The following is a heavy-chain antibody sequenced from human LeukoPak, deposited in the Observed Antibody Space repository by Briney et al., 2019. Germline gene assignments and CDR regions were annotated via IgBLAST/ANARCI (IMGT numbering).Heavy chain of an antibody. CDR3: ASGYGSGSYSYYYGMDV. V-gene: IGHV3-66*01. D-gene: IGHD3-10*01. Sequence: GGSLRLSCAASGFTVTTYYMSWVRQAPGKGLEWVSVMYSGGNTDFADSVKGRFTISRDNSKNTLYLQMNSLRAEDTAVYYCASGYGSGSYSYYYGMDVWGQGTTVTVSS. CDR1: GFTVTTYY. CDR2: MYSGGNT. J-gene: IGHJ6*02.